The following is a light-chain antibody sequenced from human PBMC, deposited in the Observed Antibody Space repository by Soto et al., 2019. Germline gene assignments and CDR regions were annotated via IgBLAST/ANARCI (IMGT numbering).Light chain of an antibody. V-gene: IGKV3D-15*01. CDR2: GAS. J-gene: IGKJ4*01. Sequence: EIVMTQSPATLSVSPGERVTLSCRASQSVNIYLAWYQQKPGQAPRLLIFGASYRATGIPARFSGSGSGTEFNLTISSLQSEDFAVYFCQQYDDWLRLTFGGGTKV. CDR1: QSVNIY. CDR3: QQYDDWLRLT.